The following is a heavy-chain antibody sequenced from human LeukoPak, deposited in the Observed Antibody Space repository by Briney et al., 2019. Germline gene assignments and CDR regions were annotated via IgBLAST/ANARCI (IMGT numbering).Heavy chain of an antibody. CDR3: ARTGVYYYDSSGYYRYFDY. V-gene: IGHV1-46*01. CDR2: INPSGGST. J-gene: IGHJ4*02. D-gene: IGHD3-22*01. Sequence: ASVKVSCEASGYTFTSYYMHWVRQAPGQGLEWMGIINPSGGSTSYAQKFQGRVTMTRDTSTSTVYVELSSLRSEDTAVYYCARTGVYYYDSSGYYRYFDYWGQGTLVTVSS. CDR1: GYTFTSYY.